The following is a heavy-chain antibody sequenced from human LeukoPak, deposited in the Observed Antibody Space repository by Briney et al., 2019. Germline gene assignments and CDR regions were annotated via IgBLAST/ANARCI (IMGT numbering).Heavy chain of an antibody. CDR2: INPNSGGT. V-gene: IGHV1-2*02. J-gene: IGHJ4*02. CDR1: GYTFTGYY. CDR3: TRSPALLWFGELHPYYFDY. D-gene: IGHD3-10*01. Sequence: GASVKVSCKASGYTFTGYYMHWVRQAPGQGLEWMGWINPNSGGTNYAQKFQGRVTMTRDTSISTAYMELSRLRSDDTAVYYCTRSPALLWFGELHPYYFDYWGQGTPVTVSS.